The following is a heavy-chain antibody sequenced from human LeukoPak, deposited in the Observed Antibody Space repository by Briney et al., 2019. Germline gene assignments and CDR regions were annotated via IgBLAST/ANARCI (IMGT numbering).Heavy chain of an antibody. CDR1: GGSISSYY. CDR2: IYTSGST. Sequence: SETLSLTCTVSGGSISSYYWSWIRQPPGKGLKWIGYIYTSGSTNYNPSLKSRVTISVDTSKNQFSLKLSSVTAADTAVHYCAMISSSWTYWGQGTLVTVSS. V-gene: IGHV4-4*09. J-gene: IGHJ4*02. D-gene: IGHD6-13*01. CDR3: AMISSSWTY.